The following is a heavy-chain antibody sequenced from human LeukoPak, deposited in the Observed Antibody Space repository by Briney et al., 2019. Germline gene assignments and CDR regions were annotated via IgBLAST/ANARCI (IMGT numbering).Heavy chain of an antibody. CDR2: IYTSGST. V-gene: IGHV4-61*02. Sequence: SQTLSLTCTVSGDSISSASYYWSWIRQPAGKGLEWIGRIYTSGSTNYNPSLKSRVTMSLDASRNQFSLRLTSVTAADTAVYFCARDEGVLRFLEYWGQGIQVTVSS. CDR1: GDSISSASYY. D-gene: IGHD3-3*01. CDR3: ARDEGVLRFLEY. J-gene: IGHJ4*02.